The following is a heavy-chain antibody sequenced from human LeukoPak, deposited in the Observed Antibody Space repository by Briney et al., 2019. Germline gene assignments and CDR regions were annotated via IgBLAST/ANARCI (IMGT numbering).Heavy chain of an antibody. V-gene: IGHV4-39*01. CDR3: ARKSSDTAGQTNSYDSPSRGYFQH. Sequence: PSETLSLTCTVSGGSISSSDYYWGWIRQPPGKGLEWIASIYYSGTTHYNPSHQSRVTMSVDKSKNQLSLKLSSVTAAGTAVYYCARKSSDTAGQTNSYDSPSRGYFQHWGQGTLVTVSS. CDR2: IYYSGTT. CDR1: GGSISSSDYY. J-gene: IGHJ1*01. D-gene: IGHD3-22*01.